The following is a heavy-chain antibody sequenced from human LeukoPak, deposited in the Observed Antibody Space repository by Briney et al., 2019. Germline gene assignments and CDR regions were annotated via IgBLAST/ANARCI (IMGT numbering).Heavy chain of an antibody. CDR3: ARVAHYDSSGWPIKVFDY. CDR1: GGSFSGYY. V-gene: IGHV4-31*11. J-gene: IGHJ4*02. D-gene: IGHD3-22*01. Sequence: SETLSLTCAVYGGSFSGYYWSWIRQHPGKGLEWIGYIYYSGSTYYNPSLKSRVTRSVGTSKNQFSLKLSSVTAADTAVYYCARVAHYDSSGWPIKVFDYWGEGTLVTVSS. CDR2: IYYSGST.